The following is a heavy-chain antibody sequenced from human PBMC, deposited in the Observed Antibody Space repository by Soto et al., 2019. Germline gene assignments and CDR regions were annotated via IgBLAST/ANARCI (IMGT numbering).Heavy chain of an antibody. CDR3: ASGVSSSLPF. Sequence: LRLSCAASGFTFSSYAMHWVRQAPGKGLEWVAVISYDGSNKYYADSVKGRFTISRDNSKNTLYLQMNSLRAEDTAVYYCASGVSSSLPFWGQGTLVTVSS. CDR2: ISYDGSNK. D-gene: IGHD6-6*01. J-gene: IGHJ4*02. CDR1: GFTFSSYA. V-gene: IGHV3-30-3*01.